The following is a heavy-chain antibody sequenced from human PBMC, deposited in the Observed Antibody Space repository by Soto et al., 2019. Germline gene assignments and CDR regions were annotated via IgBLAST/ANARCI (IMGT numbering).Heavy chain of an antibody. V-gene: IGHV3-33*01. J-gene: IGHJ4*02. CDR2: VWYDGDNK. D-gene: IGHD5-18*01. CDR1: GFTVSTYA. Sequence: QVQLVESGGGVVQPGRSLRLSCAASGFTVSTYAMHWVRQAPGKVPEWVAVVWYDGDNKYYADSVKGRFTISRDNPKNTLYLQMNSLRAEETAVYYCARDIDRYSYGLDYWGQGTLVTVSS. CDR3: ARDIDRYSYGLDY.